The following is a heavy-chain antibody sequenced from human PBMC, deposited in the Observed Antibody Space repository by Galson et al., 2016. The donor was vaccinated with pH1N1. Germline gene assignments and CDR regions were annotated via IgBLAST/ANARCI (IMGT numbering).Heavy chain of an antibody. CDR2: IRGSGDDA. V-gene: IGHV3-23*01. CDR1: GFTFSRYA. CDR3: AKLDYDFWSGYYRHFDY. D-gene: IGHD3-3*01. Sequence: SLRLSCAASGFTFSRYAMSWVRQAPGKGLEWVSAIRGSGDDAYYATSVKGRFTISRDNSKNTLYLQMNCLRGDDTAVYYCAKLDYDFWSGYYRHFDYWGQGTLVTVSS. J-gene: IGHJ4*02.